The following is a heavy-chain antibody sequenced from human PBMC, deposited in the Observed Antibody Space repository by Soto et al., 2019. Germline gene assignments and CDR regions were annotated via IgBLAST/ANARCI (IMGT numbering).Heavy chain of an antibody. CDR1: GGSISRHY. D-gene: IGHD5-12*01. CDR2: MYNTGTT. J-gene: IGHJ3*02. V-gene: IGHV4-4*07. CDR3: ARDVGYTGYEEGNPFDI. Sequence: QVQLQESGPGLVRPSETLSLTYTVSGGSISRHYWSWIRQSAGKGLEWIGRMYNTGTTDYNPSLKSRLSMSIDTSKNHFSLRLSSVTAADTAVYYCARDVGYTGYEEGNPFDIWGQGTMVTVSS.